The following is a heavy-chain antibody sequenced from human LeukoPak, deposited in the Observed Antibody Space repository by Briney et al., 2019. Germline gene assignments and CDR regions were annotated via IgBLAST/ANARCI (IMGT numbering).Heavy chain of an antibody. CDR2: INHSGST. J-gene: IGHJ4*02. CDR1: GGSFSGYY. D-gene: IGHD2-15*01. Sequence: SETLSLTCAVYGGSFSGYYWSWIRQPPGKGLEWIGEINHSGSTNYNPSLKSRVTISVDTSKNQFSLKLSSVTAADTAVYYCARDPGEYCSGGSCPGEYYFDYWGQGTLVTVSS. V-gene: IGHV4-34*01. CDR3: ARDPGEYCSGGSCPGEYYFDY.